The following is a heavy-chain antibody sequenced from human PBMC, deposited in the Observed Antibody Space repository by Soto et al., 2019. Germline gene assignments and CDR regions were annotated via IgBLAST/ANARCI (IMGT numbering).Heavy chain of an antibody. CDR3: TGRSGYSYGHQWAFDI. CDR1: GFTFTNAW. D-gene: IGHD5-18*01. J-gene: IGHJ3*02. V-gene: IGHV3-15*07. CDR2: IKSKTDGGTT. Sequence: GGSLRLSCAASGFTFTNAWMNWVRQAPGKGLEWVGRIKSKTDGGTTDFAAPVKGRFTISRDDSKNTLYLQMNSLKTEDTAVYYCTGRSGYSYGHQWAFDIWGQGTMVTVSS.